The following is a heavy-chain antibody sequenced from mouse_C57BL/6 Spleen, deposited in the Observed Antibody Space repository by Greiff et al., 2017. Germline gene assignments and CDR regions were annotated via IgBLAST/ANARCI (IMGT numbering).Heavy chain of an antibody. J-gene: IGHJ1*03. CDR1: GFTFSSYA. Sequence: DVMLVESGGGLVKPGGSLKLSCAASGFTFSSYAMSWVRQTPEKRLEWVATISDGGSYTYYPDNVKGRFTISRDNAKNNLYLQMSHLKSEDTAMYYCARDQEYDSSGYLWYFDVWGTGTTVTVSS. D-gene: IGHD3-2*02. V-gene: IGHV5-4*01. CDR2: ISDGGSYT. CDR3: ARDQEYDSSGYLWYFDV.